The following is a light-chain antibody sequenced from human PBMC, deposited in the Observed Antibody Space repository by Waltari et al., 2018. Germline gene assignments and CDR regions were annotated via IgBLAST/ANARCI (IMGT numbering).Light chain of an antibody. Sequence: QSVLTQPPSASGTPGQRVTISCSGSSSHIGSNTVNWYQQLPGTAPKLLIYRNNQRPSGVPDRVAGSKSGTSASRTISGLQSEDEADYSCAAWDDSLNAPCVFGGGTKLTVL. J-gene: IGLJ3*02. CDR1: SSHIGSNT. CDR3: AAWDDSLNAPCV. CDR2: RNN. V-gene: IGLV1-44*01.